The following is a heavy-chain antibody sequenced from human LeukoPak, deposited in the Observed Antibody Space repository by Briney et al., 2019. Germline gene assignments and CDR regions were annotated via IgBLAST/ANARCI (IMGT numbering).Heavy chain of an antibody. D-gene: IGHD3-10*01. CDR3: ARDSITMVRGVNFPWFDP. CDR2: INWNGGST. CDR1: GFTFDDYG. Sequence: GGSLRLSCAASGFTFDDYGMSWVRQAPGKGLEWVSGINWNGGSTGYADSVKGRFTISRDNAKNSLYLQMYSLRAEDTALYHCARDSITMVRGVNFPWFDPWGQGTLVTVSS. V-gene: IGHV3-20*01. J-gene: IGHJ5*02.